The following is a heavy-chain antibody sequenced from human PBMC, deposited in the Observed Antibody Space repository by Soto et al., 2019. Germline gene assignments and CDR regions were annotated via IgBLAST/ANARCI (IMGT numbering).Heavy chain of an antibody. D-gene: IGHD6-13*01. V-gene: IGHV1-18*01. J-gene: IGHJ3*02. Sequence: ASVKVSCKASCYTFTSYGISWVRQAPGQGLEWMGWISAYNGNTNYAQKLQGRVTMTTDTSTSTAYMELRSLRSDDTAVYYCARDLSSSWYYGAFDIWGQGTMVTVSS. CDR2: ISAYNGNT. CDR1: CYTFTSYG. CDR3: ARDLSSSWYYGAFDI.